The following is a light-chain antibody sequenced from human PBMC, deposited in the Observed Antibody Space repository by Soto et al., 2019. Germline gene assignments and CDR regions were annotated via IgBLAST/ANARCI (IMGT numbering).Light chain of an antibody. CDR1: SSNIGAGYD. Sequence: QPVLTQPPSVSGAPGQRVTISCTGSSSNIGAGYDVHWYQQLPGTAPKVLIYLNSNRPSGVPDRFSGSKSGTSASLAITGLQAEDEADYYCQSYDSSLSGWVFGGGTKLTVL. J-gene: IGLJ2*01. CDR3: QSYDSSLSGWV. CDR2: LNS. V-gene: IGLV1-40*01.